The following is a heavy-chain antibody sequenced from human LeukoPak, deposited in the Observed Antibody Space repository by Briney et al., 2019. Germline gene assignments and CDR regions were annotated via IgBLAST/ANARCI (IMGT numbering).Heavy chain of an antibody. V-gene: IGHV1-69*06. J-gene: IGHJ4*02. Sequence: SVKVFCKASGGTFSSYAISWVRQATGQGLVWMGGIISIFGTANYAQKFQGRVTITADKSTSTAYMELSSLRSEDTAVYYCARAGYSSSWYSYFDYWGQGTLVTVSS. CDR1: GGTFSSYA. CDR3: ARAGYSSSWYSYFDY. CDR2: IISIFGTA. D-gene: IGHD6-13*01.